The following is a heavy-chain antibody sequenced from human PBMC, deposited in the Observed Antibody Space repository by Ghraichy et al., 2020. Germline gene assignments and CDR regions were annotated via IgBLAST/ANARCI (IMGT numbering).Heavy chain of an antibody. CDR1: GFTFSSYA. D-gene: IGHD3-22*01. V-gene: IGHV3-23*01. J-gene: IGHJ4*01. CDR3: AKDPGGSGYYSSNYFDY. Sequence: GGSLRLSCAASGFTFSSYAMSWVRQAPGKGLEWVSAISGSGGSTYYADSVKGRFTISRDNSKNTLYLQMNSLRAEDTAVYYCAKDPGGSGYYSSNYFDYWGHGTLVTVSS. CDR2: ISGSGGST.